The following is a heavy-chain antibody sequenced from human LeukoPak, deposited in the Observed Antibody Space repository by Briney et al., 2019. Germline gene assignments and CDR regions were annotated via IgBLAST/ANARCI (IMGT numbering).Heavy chain of an antibody. CDR2: ISAYNGNT. CDR1: GYTFTSYG. D-gene: IGHD6-19*01. J-gene: IGHJ4*02. V-gene: IGHV1-18*01. Sequence: ASVKVSCKASGYTFTSYGISWVRQAPGQGLEWMGWISAYNGNTNYAQKLQGRVTMTTDTSTSTVYMELSSLRSEDTAVYYCARIAVAGNFDYWGQGTLVTVSS. CDR3: ARIAVAGNFDY.